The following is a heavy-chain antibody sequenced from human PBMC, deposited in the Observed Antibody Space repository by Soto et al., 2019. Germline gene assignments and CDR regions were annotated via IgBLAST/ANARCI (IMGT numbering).Heavy chain of an antibody. J-gene: IGHJ4*02. CDR1: GFTVSSNS. Sequence: EVELVETGGGLIQPGGSLRLSCAASGFTVSSNSMSWVRQAPGKGLEWVSLIYTDGGTYYGDSVKGRFTISRDTSKNTLSLQMTSLRADDTAVYYCARDNAMLGAPFHYRGQGTLVTVSS. D-gene: IGHD3-16*01. V-gene: IGHV3-53*02. CDR2: IYTDGGT. CDR3: ARDNAMLGAPFHY.